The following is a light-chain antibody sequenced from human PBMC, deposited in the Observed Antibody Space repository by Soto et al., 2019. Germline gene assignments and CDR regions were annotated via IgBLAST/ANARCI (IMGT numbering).Light chain of an antibody. J-gene: IGKJ1*01. CDR3: QHYNSYSEA. CDR1: QTISSW. Sequence: DIQMTQSHSTLSGSVGDRVTITCRASQTISSWLAWYQQKPGKAPKLLIYKASTLKSGVPSRFSGSGSGTEFTLTISSLQPDDFATDYCQHYNSYSEAFGQGTKVDIK. V-gene: IGKV1-5*03. CDR2: KAS.